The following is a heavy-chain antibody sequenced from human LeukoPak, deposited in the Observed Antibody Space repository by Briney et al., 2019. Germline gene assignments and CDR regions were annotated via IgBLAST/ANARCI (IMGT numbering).Heavy chain of an antibody. CDR2: INHSGST. D-gene: IGHD3-10*01. Sequence: SETLSLTCAVYGGSSSGYYWSWIRQPPGKGLEWIGEINHSGSTNYNPSLKSRVTISVDTSKNQFSLKLSSVTAADTAVYYCARHVAKYYGSGSPPYYFDYWGQGTLVTVSS. CDR3: ARHVAKYYGSGSPPYYFDY. V-gene: IGHV4-34*01. CDR1: GGSSSGYY. J-gene: IGHJ4*02.